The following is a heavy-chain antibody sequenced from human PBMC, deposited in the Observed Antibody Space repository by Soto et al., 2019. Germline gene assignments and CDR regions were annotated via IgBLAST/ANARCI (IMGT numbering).Heavy chain of an antibody. J-gene: IGHJ3*02. CDR2: IDPSDSYT. CDR3: ARNYYDSSGYPGI. CDR1: GYSFTSYW. D-gene: IGHD3-22*01. V-gene: IGHV5-10-1*01. Sequence: GESLKISCKGSGYSFTSYWISWVRQMPGKGLEWMGRIDPSDSYTNYSPSFPGHVTISADKSITTAYLQWSSLKASDTAMYYCARNYYDSSGYPGIWGQGTMVTVSS.